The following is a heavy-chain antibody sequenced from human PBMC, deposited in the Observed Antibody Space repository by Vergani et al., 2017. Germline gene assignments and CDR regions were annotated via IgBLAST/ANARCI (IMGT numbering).Heavy chain of an antibody. CDR2: ISSSGSTI. D-gene: IGHD6-19*01. J-gene: IGHJ6*02. CDR1: GFTFSSYE. Sequence: EVQLVESGGGLVQPGGSLRLSCAASGFTFSSYEMNWVRQAPGKGLEWVSYISSSGSTIYYADSVKGRFTISRDNAKNSLYLQMNSLRAEDTAVYYCARDSSGWYWDYYYGMDVWGQGTTVTVSS. CDR3: ARDSSGWYWDYYYGMDV. V-gene: IGHV3-48*03.